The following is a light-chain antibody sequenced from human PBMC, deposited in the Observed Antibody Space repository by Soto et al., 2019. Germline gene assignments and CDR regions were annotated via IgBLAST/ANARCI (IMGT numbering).Light chain of an antibody. CDR3: QDRRNWLIS. V-gene: IGKV3D-20*02. J-gene: IGKJ5*01. CDR2: GAS. Sequence: TDSPCTMRVSVGDRVTITCRDSQSVSSSYLAWYQQKPGQAPRLLIYGASSRATGIPARFSGSGSGTDFTLTISCLEPEDFAVYYCQDRRNWLISFAQGTRLEI. CDR1: QSVSSSY.